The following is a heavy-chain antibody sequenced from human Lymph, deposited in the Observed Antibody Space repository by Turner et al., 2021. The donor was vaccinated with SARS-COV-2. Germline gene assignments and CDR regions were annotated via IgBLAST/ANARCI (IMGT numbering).Heavy chain of an antibody. Sequence: EVQLLESGGGLVQPGGSLRLSCAASGFTFSSYAMSRVRQGPGKGGGWGSANRGSGGSTLYADSVKGRFTISRDKSKNPLYPQMNSLRAEDKGVYYCAKEGDTGIGNFDYWGQGTLVTVSS. CDR1: GFTFSSYA. D-gene: IGHD5-18*01. V-gene: IGHV3-23*01. J-gene: IGHJ4*02. CDR2: NRGSGGST. CDR3: AKEGDTGIGNFDY.